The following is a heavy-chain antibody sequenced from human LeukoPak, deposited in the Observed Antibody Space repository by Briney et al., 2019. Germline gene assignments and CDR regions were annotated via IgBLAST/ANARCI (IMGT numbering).Heavy chain of an antibody. D-gene: IGHD5-24*01. CDR1: GGTFSSYA. J-gene: IGHJ4*02. V-gene: IGHV1-69*05. Sequence: ASVKVSCKASGGTFSSYAISWVRQAPGQGLEWMGGIIPIFGTANYAQKFQGRVTITTDESTSTAYMELSSLRSEDTAVYYCASDTGDGYNLLLDYWGQGTLVTVSS. CDR3: ASDTGDGYNLLLDY. CDR2: IIPIFGTA.